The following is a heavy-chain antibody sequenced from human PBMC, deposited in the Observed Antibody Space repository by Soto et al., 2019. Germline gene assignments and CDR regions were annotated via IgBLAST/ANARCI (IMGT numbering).Heavy chain of an antibody. J-gene: IGHJ5*02. V-gene: IGHV4-61*01. CDR2: IYYSGST. CDR1: GGSVISGSYY. D-gene: IGHD2-15*01. Sequence: PSETLSLTCTVSGGSVISGSYYWSWVRQPPGKGLEWIGYIYYSGSTNYNPSLKSRVTISVDTSKNQFSLKLSSVTAADTAVYYCARGIYCSDGNCYDLTGRGWFDPWGQGTLVTVSS. CDR3: ARGIYCSDGNCYDLTGRGWFDP.